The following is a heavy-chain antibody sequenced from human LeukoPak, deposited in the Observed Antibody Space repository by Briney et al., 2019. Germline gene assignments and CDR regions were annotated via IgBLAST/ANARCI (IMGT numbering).Heavy chain of an antibody. CDR3: ARGAGYSSSWFKHYFDF. CDR2: SYDTEIT. V-gene: IGHV4-59*01. D-gene: IGHD6-13*01. CDR1: GXSISSYY. J-gene: IGHJ4*02. Sequence: PSETLSLTCTVSGXSISSYYGSWFRQPPGKGLEWIGYSYDTEITNYNPSLKSRGTISLDTSKDQFSLKLSSVTAADTAVYYCARGAGYSSSWFKHYFDFWGQGTLVTVSS.